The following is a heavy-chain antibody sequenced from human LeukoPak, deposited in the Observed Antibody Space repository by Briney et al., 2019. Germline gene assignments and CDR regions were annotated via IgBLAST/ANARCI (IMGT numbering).Heavy chain of an antibody. CDR1: GYTFTSYY. J-gene: IGHJ5*02. CDR2: INPSGGST. V-gene: IGHV1-46*01. D-gene: IGHD3-9*01. CDR3: ARGYYDILTGYYAAVNWFDP. Sequence: ASVKVSCKASGYTFTSYYMHWVRQAPGQGLEWMGIINPSGGSTSYAQKFQGRVTMTRDTSTSTVYMELSSLRSEDTAVYYCARGYYDILTGYYAAVNWFDPWGQGTLVTVSS.